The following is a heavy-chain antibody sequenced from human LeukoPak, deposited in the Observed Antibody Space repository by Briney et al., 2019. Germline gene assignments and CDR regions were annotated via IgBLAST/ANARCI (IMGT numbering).Heavy chain of an antibody. D-gene: IGHD6-19*01. CDR3: ARAPVTGSGIY. J-gene: IGHJ4*02. CDR1: GFTFSRDW. V-gene: IGHV3-7*04. Sequence: GGSLRLSCAASGFTFSRDWMTWVRQAPGKGLEWVANIKQDGSEKYYVDSVKGRFTISRDNARNSLYLQMNSLRAEDTAVYYCARAPVTGSGIYWGQGTLVTVSS. CDR2: IKQDGSEK.